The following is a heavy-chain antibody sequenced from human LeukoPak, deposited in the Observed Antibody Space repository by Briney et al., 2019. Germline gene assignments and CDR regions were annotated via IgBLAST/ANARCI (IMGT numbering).Heavy chain of an antibody. CDR2: ISNDGTNE. J-gene: IGHJ4*02. CDR3: AKDLDTAMVSGPAY. Sequence: GGSLRLSCAASGFTFSSYGIHWVRQAPGKGLEWVAVISNDGTNEYYVDSVKGRFTISRDNSKNTLYLQMNSLRAEDTAVYYCAKDLDTAMVSGPAYWGQGTLVTVSS. D-gene: IGHD5-18*01. V-gene: IGHV3-30*18. CDR1: GFTFSSYG.